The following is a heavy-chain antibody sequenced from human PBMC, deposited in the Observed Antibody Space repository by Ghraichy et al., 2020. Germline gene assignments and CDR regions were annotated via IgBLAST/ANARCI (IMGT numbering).Heavy chain of an antibody. CDR1: GFTFSSYG. D-gene: IGHD1-26*01. CDR2: INSDGSST. J-gene: IGHJ4*02. CDR3: ATAGRKWQLDY. V-gene: IGHV3-74*03. Sequence: GGSLRLSCAASGFTFSSYGMHWVRQAPGKGLVWVSRINSDGSSTTYADSVKGRFTISRDNAKNTLYLQMNSLRAEDTAVYFCATAGRKWQLDYWGQGTLVTVSS.